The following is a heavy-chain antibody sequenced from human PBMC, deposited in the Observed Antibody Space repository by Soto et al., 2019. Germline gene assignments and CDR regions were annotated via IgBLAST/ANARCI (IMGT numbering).Heavy chain of an antibody. CDR1: GGSFSGYY. J-gene: IGHJ3*02. CDR3: ARGPHCSGGSCYSSAFDI. D-gene: IGHD2-15*01. V-gene: IGHV4-34*01. CDR2: INHSGST. Sequence: SETLSLTCAVYGGSFSGYYWSWIRQPPGKGLEWIGEINHSGSTNYNPSLKSRVPISVDTSKNQFSLKLSSVTAADTAVYYCARGPHCSGGSCYSSAFDIWGQGTMVTVSS.